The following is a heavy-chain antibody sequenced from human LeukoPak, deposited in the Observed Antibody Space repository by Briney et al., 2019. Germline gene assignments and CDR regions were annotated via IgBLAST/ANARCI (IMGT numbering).Heavy chain of an antibody. CDR1: GFTFDDYA. D-gene: IGHD3-22*01. V-gene: IGHV3-9*03. J-gene: IGHJ4*02. CDR3: TKPSNSYYYDTSGYHFDS. Sequence: GGSLRLSCVGSGFTFDDYAMHWVRQAPGKGLEWVSGINWNSGSTGYADSVKGRFTISRDNAKNSLYLQMNSLKTEDMALYYCTKPSNSYYYDTSGYHFDSWGQGTLVTVSS. CDR2: INWNSGST.